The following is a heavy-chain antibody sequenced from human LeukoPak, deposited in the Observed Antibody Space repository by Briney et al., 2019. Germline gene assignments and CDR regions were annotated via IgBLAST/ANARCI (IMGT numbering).Heavy chain of an antibody. CDR1: GFNFSSYA. D-gene: IGHD5-12*01. V-gene: IGHV3-30*04. CDR2: ISYGGIDK. Sequence: QPGGSLRLSCAASGFNFSSYAMHWVRQAPGEGLEWVGLISYGGIDKSYADSVKGRFTISRDSSKRTLYLQMNSLRAEDTAMYYCAREGGYDPFEYWGQGTLVTVSS. CDR3: AREGGYDPFEY. J-gene: IGHJ4*02.